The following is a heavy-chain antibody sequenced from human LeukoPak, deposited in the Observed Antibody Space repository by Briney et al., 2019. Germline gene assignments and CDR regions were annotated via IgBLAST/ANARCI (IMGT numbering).Heavy chain of an antibody. CDR3: ARDQWLLSNHYMDV. Sequence: GGSLRLSCAASGFTFSSYSMTWVRQAPGKGLEWVSFISTSSSYIYYADSVKGRFTIFRDNAKNSLYLQMNSLRAEDTAVYYCARDQWLLSNHYMDVWGKGTTVTVSS. CDR2: ISTSSSYI. V-gene: IGHV3-21*01. CDR1: GFTFSSYS. J-gene: IGHJ6*03. D-gene: IGHD5-18*01.